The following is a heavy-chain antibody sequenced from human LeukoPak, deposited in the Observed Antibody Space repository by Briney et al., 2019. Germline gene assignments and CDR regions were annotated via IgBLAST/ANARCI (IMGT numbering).Heavy chain of an antibody. Sequence: ASVRVSCKTSGYTFTDYCIHWVRQAPGQRLEWMGRINPRSGGINYAQKFQGRVTMTRDTAISTAYMDLSGLRSDDTAVYYCAREAGGSDTYYLDYWGQGVLVTVSS. CDR1: GYTFTDYC. D-gene: IGHD1-26*01. J-gene: IGHJ4*02. CDR3: AREAGGSDTYYLDY. CDR2: INPRSGGI. V-gene: IGHV1-2*06.